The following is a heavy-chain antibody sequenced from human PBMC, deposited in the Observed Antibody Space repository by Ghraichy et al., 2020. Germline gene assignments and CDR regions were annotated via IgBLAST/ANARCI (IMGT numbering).Heavy chain of an antibody. J-gene: IGHJ6*02. CDR2: IVPILSVT. V-gene: IGHV1-69*04. D-gene: IGHD1-1*01. Sequence: SVKVSCKASGDTFSTYAFNWVRQAPGQGLEWLGRIVPILSVTNYAQTFQGRVTISADQSTSTAYLELRSLRSEDTAVYYCARDRQLADYFYYYAMDVWGQGTTVTVSS. CDR1: GDTFSTYA. CDR3: ARDRQLADYFYYYAMDV.